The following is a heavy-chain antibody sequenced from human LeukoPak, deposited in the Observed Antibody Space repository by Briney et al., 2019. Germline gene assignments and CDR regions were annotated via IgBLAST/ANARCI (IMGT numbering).Heavy chain of an antibody. J-gene: IGHJ4*02. CDR1: GFTFSNYG. CDR3: AKGRDYYFDY. Sequence: GGSLRLSCAASGFTFSNYGIHWARQAPGKGLEWVAFIRYDGSDKYYADSVKGRFTISRDNSKNTLSLQMNSLRPEDTAAYYCAKGRDYYFDYWGQGTLVTVSS. V-gene: IGHV3-30*02. D-gene: IGHD3/OR15-3a*01. CDR2: IRYDGSDK.